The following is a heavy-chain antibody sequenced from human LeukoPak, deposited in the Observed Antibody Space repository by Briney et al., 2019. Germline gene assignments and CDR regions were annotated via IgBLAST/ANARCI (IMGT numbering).Heavy chain of an antibody. Sequence: PSETLSLTCTVSGGSISSYYWSWLRQPPGKGLEWIGYIYYTGSTNYNPSLKSRVTISVDTSENQFSLKLSSVTAADTALYYCARAVSYYAVFDHWGQGTLVTVSS. CDR2: IYYTGST. CDR1: GGSISSYY. V-gene: IGHV4-59*01. D-gene: IGHD2-2*01. CDR3: ARAVSYYAVFDH. J-gene: IGHJ4*02.